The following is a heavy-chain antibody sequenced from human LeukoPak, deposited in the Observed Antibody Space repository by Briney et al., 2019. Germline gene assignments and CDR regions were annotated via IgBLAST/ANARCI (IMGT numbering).Heavy chain of an antibody. D-gene: IGHD1-26*01. CDR3: ARDLGGTEYFQH. J-gene: IGHJ1*01. Sequence: GRSLRLSCAASGFTFSSYGKHWVRQAPGKGLEWVAVIWYDGSNKYYADSVKGRFTISRDNSKNTLYLQMNSLRAEDTAVYYCARDLGGTEYFQHWGQGTLVTVSS. CDR1: GFTFSSYG. CDR2: IWYDGSNK. V-gene: IGHV3-33*01.